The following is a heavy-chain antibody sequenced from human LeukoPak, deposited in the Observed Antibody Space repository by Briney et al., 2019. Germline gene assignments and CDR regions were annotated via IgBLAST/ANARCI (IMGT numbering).Heavy chain of an antibody. CDR3: AREGLPYAMDV. CDR2: MNPNSGRT. Sequence: ASVKVSCKASGYSLISYDINWVRQAAGQGLERMGWMNPNSGRTGYAQTFQGRVTMTRDTSLNTAYMELSSLKSEDTAIYYCAREGLPYAMDVWGQGTTVTVSS. V-gene: IGHV1-8*01. CDR1: GYSLISYD. J-gene: IGHJ6*02. D-gene: IGHD2-15*01.